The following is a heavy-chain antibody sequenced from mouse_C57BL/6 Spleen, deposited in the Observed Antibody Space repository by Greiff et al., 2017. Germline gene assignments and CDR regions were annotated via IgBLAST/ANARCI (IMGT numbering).Heavy chain of an antibody. J-gene: IGHJ3*01. CDR2: IYPGSGST. Sequence: QVQLQQPGAELVKPGASVKMSCKASGYTFTSYWITWVKQRPGQGLEWIGDIYPGSGSTNSNEKFKSKATLTVGKSSSTAYRQLSSLTSEDSAVYYCARGGKWFAYWGQGTLVTVSA. CDR3: ARGGKWFAY. CDR1: GYTFTSYW. V-gene: IGHV1-55*01.